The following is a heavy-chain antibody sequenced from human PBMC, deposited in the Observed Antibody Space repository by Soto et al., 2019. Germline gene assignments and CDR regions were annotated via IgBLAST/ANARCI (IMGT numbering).Heavy chain of an antibody. CDR1: GGSFSGYY. D-gene: IGHD6-13*01. CDR3: ARVIHGSTAELDY. CDR2: INHSGST. V-gene: IGHV4-34*01. J-gene: IGHJ4*02. Sequence: SETLSLTCAVYGGSFSGYYWNWIRQPPGKGLEWIGEINHSGSTNYNPSLKSRVTISVDTSKNQFSLKLSSVTAADTAVYYCARVIHGSTAELDYWGQGTLVTVSS.